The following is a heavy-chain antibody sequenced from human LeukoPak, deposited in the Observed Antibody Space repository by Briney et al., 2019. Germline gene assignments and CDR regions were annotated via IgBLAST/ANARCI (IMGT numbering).Heavy chain of an antibody. J-gene: IGHJ4*02. CDR2: IKQDGSEK. Sequence: GGSLRLSCAASGFTFSSYWMSWVRQAPGKGLEWVANIKQDGSEKYYVDSVKGRFTISRDNAKNSLYLQMNSLRAEDTAVYYYARRYSDWLPQHFDYWGQGTLVTVSS. V-gene: IGHV3-7*01. CDR3: ARRYSDWLPQHFDY. D-gene: IGHD3-9*01. CDR1: GFTFSSYW.